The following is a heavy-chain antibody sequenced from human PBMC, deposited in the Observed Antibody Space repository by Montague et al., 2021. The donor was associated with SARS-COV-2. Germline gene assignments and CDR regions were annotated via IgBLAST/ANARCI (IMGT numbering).Heavy chain of an antibody. D-gene: IGHD3-22*01. CDR1: GGSISTYY. CDR2: IFTSGTA. CDR3: ARLPYFYDSTHAFDI. V-gene: IGHV4-4*07. Sequence: SETLSLTCTVSGGSISTYYWSWIRQPAGKGLEWIGRIFTSGTASYSPSLKSRVTMAVDTSKNQFSLRLSSVTAADTAVYYCARLPYFYDSTHAFDIWGQGTMVTVSS. J-gene: IGHJ3*02.